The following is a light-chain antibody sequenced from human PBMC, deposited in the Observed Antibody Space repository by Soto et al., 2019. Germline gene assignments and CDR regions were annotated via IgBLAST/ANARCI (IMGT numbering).Light chain of an antibody. V-gene: IGKV3-20*01. CDR3: KQYGSSPIP. CDR1: QSVSSSY. J-gene: IGKJ5*01. Sequence: EIVLTQSPGTLSLSPGERATLSCRASQSVSSSYLAWYQQKPGQAPRLLIYGASSRATGIPDRFSGSGSGTDFTLPISRREPEDFAVYSCKQYGSSPIPSGKGTRRKIK. CDR2: GAS.